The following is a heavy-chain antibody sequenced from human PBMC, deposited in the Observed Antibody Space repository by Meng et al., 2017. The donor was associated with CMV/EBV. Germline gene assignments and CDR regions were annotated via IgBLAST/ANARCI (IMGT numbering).Heavy chain of an antibody. CDR1: GFTFSSYA. CDR2: ISYDGSNK. J-gene: IGHJ4*02. Sequence: GGSLRLSCAASGFTFSSYAMHWVRQAPGKGLEWVAVISYDGSNKYYADSVKGRFTISRDNSKNTLYLQMNSPRAEDTAVYYCAREDSGLNYFDYWGQGTLVTVSS. CDR3: AREDSGLNYFDY. V-gene: IGHV3-30-3*01. D-gene: IGHD3-10*01.